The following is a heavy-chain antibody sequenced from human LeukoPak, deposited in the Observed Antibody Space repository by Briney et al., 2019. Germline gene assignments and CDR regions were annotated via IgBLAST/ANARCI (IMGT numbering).Heavy chain of an antibody. CDR1: GYTFTGYY. J-gene: IGHJ4*02. CDR2: INPNSGGT. V-gene: IGHV1-2*02. D-gene: IGHD5-18*01. Sequence: ASVKVSCKASGYTFTGYYMHWVRQAPGQGLEWMGWINPNSGGTNYAQKFQGRVTMTRDTSISTAYMELSRLRSDDTAVYYCARDKRRGYSSIFDYWGQGTLVTVPS. CDR3: ARDKRRGYSSIFDY.